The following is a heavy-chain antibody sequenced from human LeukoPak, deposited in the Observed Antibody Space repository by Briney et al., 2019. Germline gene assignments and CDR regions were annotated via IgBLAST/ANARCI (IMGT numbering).Heavy chain of an antibody. CDR3: AKDISRSDYVWGSYRYTAFDI. Sequence: GGSLRLSCAASGFTFDDYAMHWVRQAPGKGLEWVSGISWNSGSIGYADSVKGRFTISRDNAKNSLYLQMNSLRAEDMALYYCAKDISRSDYVWGSYRYTAFDIWGQGTMVTVSS. J-gene: IGHJ3*02. CDR1: GFTFDDYA. D-gene: IGHD3-16*02. V-gene: IGHV3-9*03. CDR2: ISWNSGSI.